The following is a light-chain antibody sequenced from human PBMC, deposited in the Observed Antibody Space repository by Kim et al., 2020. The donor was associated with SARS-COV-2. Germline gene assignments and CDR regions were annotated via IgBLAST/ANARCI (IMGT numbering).Light chain of an antibody. J-gene: IGKJ1*01. CDR1: QSVGSDY. CDR3: QQYGNSPWT. CDR2: GAS. Sequence: SPGERATLSGRASQSVGSDYLAWYQQKRGQAPSLLIYGASTRATGIPDRFSGSGSGTDFTLTISRLEPEDFAVYYCQQYGNSPWTFGQGTKVDIK. V-gene: IGKV3-20*01.